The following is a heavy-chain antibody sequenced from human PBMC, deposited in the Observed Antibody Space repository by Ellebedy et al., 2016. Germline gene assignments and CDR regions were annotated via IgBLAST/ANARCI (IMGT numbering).Heavy chain of an antibody. CDR1: GFTVSTNY. V-gene: IGHV3-53*01. J-gene: IGHJ4*02. D-gene: IGHD3-16*01. CDR3: ARDGVHYAEGEYFDY. Sequence: GGSLRLSCAASGFTVSTNYMKWVRQAPGKGLEWVSAIFSDGNTYYADSVKGRFTISRDNSKNTLYLQMNSLRAEDTAVYYCARDGVHYAEGEYFDYWGQGTLVTVSS. CDR2: IFSDGNT.